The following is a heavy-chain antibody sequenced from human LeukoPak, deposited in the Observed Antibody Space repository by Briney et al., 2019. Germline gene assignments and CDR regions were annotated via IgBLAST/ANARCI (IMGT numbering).Heavy chain of an antibody. CDR2: INPNSGGT. CDR3: ARRPSSGWYYMDV. J-gene: IGHJ6*03. CDR1: GYTFTAAYY. Sequence: ASVKVSCKASGYTFTAAYYMHWVRQAPGQGLEWMGWINPNSGGTNYEQNFQGRVTMTRDTSISTVYMELSRLRSDDTAVYYCARRPSSGWYYMDVWGKGTTVTISS. V-gene: IGHV1-2*02. D-gene: IGHD6-19*01.